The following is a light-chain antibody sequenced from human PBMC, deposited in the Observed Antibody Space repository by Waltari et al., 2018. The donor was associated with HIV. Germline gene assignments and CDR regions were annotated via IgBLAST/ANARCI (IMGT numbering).Light chain of an antibody. CDR1: QTVSRTY. J-gene: IGKJ3*01. V-gene: IGKV3-20*01. Sequence: EIELTQSPGTLSLFPGESATLSCRASQTVSRTYLAWYQQRPGQPPRLLIYGASTRATGTPDRFSGSGSGTDFTLTISRLDPEDFAIYYCQQSGSSPRAFGPGTKVDMK. CDR3: QQSGSSPRA. CDR2: GAS.